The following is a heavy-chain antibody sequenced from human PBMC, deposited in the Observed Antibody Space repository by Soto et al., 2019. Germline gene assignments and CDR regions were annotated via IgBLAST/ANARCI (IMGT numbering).Heavy chain of an antibody. J-gene: IGHJ6*02. Sequence: SVKVSCKASGYTFTYRYLHWVRQAPGQALEWMGWITPFNGNTNYAQKFQDRVTITRDRSMSTAYMELSSLRSEDTAMYYCARSDGDPNYYYYGMDVWGQGTTVTVSS. CDR2: ITPFNGNT. CDR1: GYTFTYRY. V-gene: IGHV1-45*02. CDR3: ARSDGDPNYYYYGMDV. D-gene: IGHD2-21*02.